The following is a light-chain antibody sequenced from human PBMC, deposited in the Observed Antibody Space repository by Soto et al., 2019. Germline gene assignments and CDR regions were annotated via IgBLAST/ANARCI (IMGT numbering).Light chain of an antibody. Sequence: DILMTQSPDALGLSLGGRATINRTSSQRCLSSSDNKNYLASYQQKPGQRTKLLIYWASTREAEVPDRFSGSGSGTDFTLTISSLQAEDVAVYYCQQYYSTPLTFGGGTKVDIK. CDR3: QQYYSTPLT. V-gene: IGKV4-1*01. J-gene: IGKJ4*01. CDR1: QRCLSSSDNKNY. CDR2: WAS.